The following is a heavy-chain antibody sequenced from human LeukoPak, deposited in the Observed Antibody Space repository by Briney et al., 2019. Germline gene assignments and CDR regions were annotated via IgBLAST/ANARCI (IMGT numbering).Heavy chain of an antibody. CDR3: ARGGYYYGSGSPSYYYYGMDV. J-gene: IGHJ6*02. V-gene: IGHV1-69*13. D-gene: IGHD3-10*01. CDR1: GGTFSSYA. Sequence: GASVKVSCKASGGTFSSYAISWVRQAPGQGLEWMGGIIPIFGTANYAQKFQGRVTITADESTSTAYMELSSLRSEDTAVYYCARGGYYYGSGSPSYYYYGMDVWGQGTTVTVSS. CDR2: IIPIFGTA.